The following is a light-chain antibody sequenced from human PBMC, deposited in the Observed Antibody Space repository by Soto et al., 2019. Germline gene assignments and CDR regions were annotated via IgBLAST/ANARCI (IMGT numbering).Light chain of an antibody. CDR3: GTWDSSRSARYV. CDR1: SSNIGNNY. J-gene: IGLJ1*01. V-gene: IGLV1-51*02. Sequence: QSVLTQPPSVSAAPGQKVTISCSGSSSNIGNNYVSWYQQLPGTAPKRLIYENNKLPSGIPDRFSGSKSGTSATLGITGLLTGDEADYYCGTWDSSRSARYVFGTGTKLTVL. CDR2: ENN.